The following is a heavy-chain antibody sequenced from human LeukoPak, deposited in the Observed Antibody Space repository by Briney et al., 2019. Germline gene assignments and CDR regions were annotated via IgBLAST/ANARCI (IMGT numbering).Heavy chain of an antibody. D-gene: IGHD5-18*01. CDR1: GYTFTSYG. J-gene: IGHJ4*02. V-gene: IGHV1-2*02. Sequence: GASVKVSCKASGYTFTSYGISWVRQAPGQGFEWMGWINPNSGGGTNYAQRFQGRVTMTKDTSTSTAFMELSRLRSDDTAMYYCARGEYRYGNDYWGQGTLVIVSS. CDR3: ARGEYRYGNDY. CDR2: INPNSGGGT.